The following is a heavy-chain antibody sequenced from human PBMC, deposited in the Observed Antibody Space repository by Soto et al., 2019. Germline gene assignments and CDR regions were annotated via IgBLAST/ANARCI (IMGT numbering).Heavy chain of an antibody. CDR3: ARFWGRRSVYFDY. CDR1: GFTFSDYY. J-gene: IGHJ4*02. CDR2: ISSSDSTI. D-gene: IGHD3-16*01. V-gene: IGHV3-11*01. Sequence: PGGSLRLSCAASGFTFSDYYMSWIRQAPGKGLVWISYISSSDSTIYYAHSVKGRFTISRDNAKNSLYLQMNSLRAEDTAVYYCARFWGRRSVYFDYWGQGSLVTVSS.